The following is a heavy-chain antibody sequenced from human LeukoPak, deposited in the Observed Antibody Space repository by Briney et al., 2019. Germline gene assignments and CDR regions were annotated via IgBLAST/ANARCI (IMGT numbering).Heavy chain of an antibody. V-gene: IGHV1-18*01. J-gene: IGHJ4*02. CDR3: TRDVSRGYMDL. Sequence: ASVTVSCTSSGYTFSDYGVTWVRQAPGQGLEWMGWISVSSGTTTYAEGFQGRLTISTDSSTGTAYMEIRSLRPDDTAVYFCTRDVSRGYMDLWGQGSLVTVAS. D-gene: IGHD6-25*01. CDR1: GYTFSDYG. CDR2: ISVSSGTT.